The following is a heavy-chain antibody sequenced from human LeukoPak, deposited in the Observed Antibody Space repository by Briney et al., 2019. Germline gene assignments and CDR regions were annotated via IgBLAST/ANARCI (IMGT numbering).Heavy chain of an antibody. CDR1: GGSISSYY. J-gene: IGHJ4*02. CDR3: ARGRLRLSGTTRSGLDY. Sequence: PSETLSLTCTVSGGSISSYYWSWIRQPPGKGLEWIGEINHSGSTNYNPSLKSRVTISVDTSKNQFSLKLSSVTAADTAVYYCARGRLRLSGTTRSGLDYWGQGTLVTVSS. D-gene: IGHD1-1*01. V-gene: IGHV4-34*01. CDR2: INHSGST.